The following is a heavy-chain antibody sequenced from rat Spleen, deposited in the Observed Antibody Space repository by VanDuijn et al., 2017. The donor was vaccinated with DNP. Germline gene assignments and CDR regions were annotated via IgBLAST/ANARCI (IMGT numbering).Heavy chain of an antibody. CDR2: ITSSGGST. CDR1: GFTFNNYW. Sequence: EVQLVESGGGLVQPGRSLKVSCVASGFTFNNYWMTWIRQVPGKGLEWVASITSSGGSTYYPDSVKGRFTVSRDNAKSTLYLQMNSLRSEDTATYYCTRADYGSAYWYFDFWGPGTMVTVSS. D-gene: IGHD1-3*01. V-gene: IGHV5-31*01. CDR3: TRADYGSAYWYFDF. J-gene: IGHJ1*01.